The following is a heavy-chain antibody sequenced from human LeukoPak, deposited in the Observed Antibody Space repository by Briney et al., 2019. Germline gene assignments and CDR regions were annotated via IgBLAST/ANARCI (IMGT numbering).Heavy chain of an antibody. D-gene: IGHD5-24*01. CDR1: GGSFSGYY. Sequence: PSETLSLTCAVYGGSFSGYYWSWIRQPPGEGLEWIGEINHSGSTNYNPSLKSRVTISVDTSKNQFSLKLSSVTAADTAVYYCARAVEMATIFWFDPWGQGTLVTVSS. CDR2: INHSGST. CDR3: ARAVEMATIFWFDP. J-gene: IGHJ5*02. V-gene: IGHV4-34*01.